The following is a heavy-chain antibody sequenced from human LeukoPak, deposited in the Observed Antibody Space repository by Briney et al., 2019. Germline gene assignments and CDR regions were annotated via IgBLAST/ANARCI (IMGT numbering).Heavy chain of an antibody. V-gene: IGHV5-51*04. CDR2: IYPGDSDT. J-gene: IGHJ5*02. CDR1: GYSFTSYW. CDR3: ARSKSIAHQNWFDP. D-gene: IGHD6-6*01. Sequence: GESLKISCKGSGYSFTSYWIGWVRPMPGKGLEWMGIIYPGDSDTRYSPSFQGQVTISADKPVSTAYLQWSSLKASDTAMYYCARSKSIAHQNWFDPWGQGTLVTVSS.